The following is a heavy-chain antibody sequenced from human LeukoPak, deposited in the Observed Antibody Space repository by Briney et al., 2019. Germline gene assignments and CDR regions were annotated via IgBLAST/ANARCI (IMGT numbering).Heavy chain of an antibody. J-gene: IGHJ4*02. CDR2: IKQDGSEK. D-gene: IGHD6-13*01. CDR3: ARGTLRQQLIIDY. CDR1: GFTFSSYW. Sequence: GGSLGLSCAASGFTFSSYWMSWVRQAPGKGLEWVANIKQDGSEKYYVDSVKGRFTISRDNAKNSLYLQMNSLRAEDTAVYYCARGTLRQQLIIDYWGQGTLVTVSS. V-gene: IGHV3-7*01.